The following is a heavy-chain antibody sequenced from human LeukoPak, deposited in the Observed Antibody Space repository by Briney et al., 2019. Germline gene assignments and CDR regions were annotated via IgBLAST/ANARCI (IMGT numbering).Heavy chain of an antibody. CDR2: VYTSGNT. CDR3: ARDEPGWFDP. CDR1: GASISSGSYY. V-gene: IGHV4-61*02. D-gene: IGHD1-14*01. Sequence: PSQTLSLTCTVSGASISSGSYYWSWIRQPAGKGLEWIGRVYTSGNTNYNLSLKSRVTISVDTSKNQFSLKLSSMTAADTAVYYCARDEPGWFDPWGQGTLVTVSS. J-gene: IGHJ5*02.